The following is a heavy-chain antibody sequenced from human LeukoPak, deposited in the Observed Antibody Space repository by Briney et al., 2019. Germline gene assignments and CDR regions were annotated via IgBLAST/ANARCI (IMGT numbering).Heavy chain of an antibody. CDR2: IKQDGSEG. Sequence: GGSLRLSCVASEFRFGRDWISWVRQAPGKGLEWVACIKQDGSEGYYVGSVRDRFTVSVDNGKNSLYLQMNSLRAEDTARYYCATLDSTKSVFWGRGTAVTVSS. J-gene: IGHJ1*01. V-gene: IGHV3-7*01. D-gene: IGHD2-2*01. CDR1: EFRFGRDW. CDR3: ATLDSTKSVF.